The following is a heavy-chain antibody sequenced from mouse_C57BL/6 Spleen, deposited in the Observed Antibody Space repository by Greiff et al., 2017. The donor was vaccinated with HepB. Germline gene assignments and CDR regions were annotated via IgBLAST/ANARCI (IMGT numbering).Heavy chain of an antibody. CDR1: GFSFNTYA. J-gene: IGHJ4*01. V-gene: IGHV10-1*01. Sequence: EVQLVESGGGLVQPKGSLKLSCAASGFSFNTYAMNWVRQAPGKGLEWVARIRSKSNNYATYYADSVKDRFTISRDDSESMLYLQMNNLKTEDTVRYNCVRHYMGNAMNNWGQGTQSPSPQ. CDR2: IRSKSNNYAT. D-gene: IGHD1-1*02. CDR3: VRHYMGNAMNN.